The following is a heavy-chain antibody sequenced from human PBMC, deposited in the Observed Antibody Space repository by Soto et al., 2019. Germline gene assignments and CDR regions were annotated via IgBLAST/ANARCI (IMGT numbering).Heavy chain of an antibody. CDR2: INHXGSST. J-gene: IGHJ4*02. V-gene: IGHV1-46*01. Sequence: XSVKVSCKASGCTFTRYYMHWVRQAPGQGLESMXIINHXGSSTNHAQKXXGRVTMAXXKSKSTVYMDLSSMRSDDTAVYYCARDLAAANYWGQGTLVSASS. CDR3: ARDLAAANY. CDR1: GCTFTRYY. D-gene: IGHD6-13*01.